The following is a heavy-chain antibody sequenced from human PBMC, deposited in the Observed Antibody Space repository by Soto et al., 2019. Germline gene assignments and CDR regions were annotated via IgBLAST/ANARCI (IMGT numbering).Heavy chain of an antibody. CDR1: GGSISSGVHY. J-gene: IGHJ3*02. CDR3: STPYYLIMGYAFDI. CDR2: IYYSGST. V-gene: IGHV4-30-4*01. D-gene: IGHD1-26*01. Sequence: PSETLSLTCTVSGGSISSGVHYWSWIRQSPGRGLEWIGYIYYSGSTYYNPSLKSRLTISVDTSKNQFSLNLRSATAAATAVYYFSTPYYLIMGYAFDIWGQGTMATVSS.